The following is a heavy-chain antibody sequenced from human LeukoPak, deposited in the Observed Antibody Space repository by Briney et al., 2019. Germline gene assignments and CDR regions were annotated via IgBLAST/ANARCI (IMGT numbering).Heavy chain of an antibody. CDR3: ASPDCSGGGCKLLPY. Sequence: GESLRISCKASGYSFTTYWISWVRQMPGKGLEWMGRIDPSDSYTNYSPSFQGHVTFSADKSISTAYLQWSSLKASDTAIYYCASPDCSGGGCKLLPYWGQGTLVTVSS. CDR2: IDPSDSYT. D-gene: IGHD2-15*01. J-gene: IGHJ4*02. V-gene: IGHV5-10-1*01. CDR1: GYSFTTYW.